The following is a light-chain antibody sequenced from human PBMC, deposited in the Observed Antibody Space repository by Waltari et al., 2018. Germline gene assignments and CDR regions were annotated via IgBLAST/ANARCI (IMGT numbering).Light chain of an antibody. CDR2: SNN. J-gene: IGLJ2*01. CDR1: SSNLEDYT. Sequence: QSVLTQAPSASGTPGQRVTISCSGSSSNLEDYTVTWYQHLPGTAPKLLIYSNNRRPSGVPDRFSGSKSGTSASLAISGLQAEDEADYYCATWDASLNGPIFGGGTKLTVL. CDR3: ATWDASLNGPI. V-gene: IGLV1-44*01.